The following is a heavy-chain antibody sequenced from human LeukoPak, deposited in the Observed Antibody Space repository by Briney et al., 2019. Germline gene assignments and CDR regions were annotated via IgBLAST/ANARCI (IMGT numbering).Heavy chain of an antibody. Sequence: SGGSLSLSCAAAGFTVSSNYMSWFGKAPGKGLEWVSVIFTGGSTYYGNSVKGRFTISRDNSKNTLYLQMNSLRAEDTAVYYCARDSYYGSGSYFRYTFDYWGQGTLVTVSS. CDR3: ARDSYYGSGSYFRYTFDY. D-gene: IGHD3-10*01. V-gene: IGHV3-53*01. J-gene: IGHJ4*02. CDR2: IFTGGST. CDR1: GFTVSSNY.